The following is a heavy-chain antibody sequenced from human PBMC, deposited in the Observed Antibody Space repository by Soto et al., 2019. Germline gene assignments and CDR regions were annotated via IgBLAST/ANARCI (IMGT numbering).Heavy chain of an antibody. V-gene: IGHV3-30*02. CDR1: GFTFSSYG. CDR2: IWYDGSNK. Sequence: GGSLRLSCAASGFTFSSYGMHWVRQAPGKGLEWVAVIWYDGSNKYYADSVKGRFTISRDNSKNTLYLQMNSLRSEDTAVYYCASPCGSGSSLYGMDVWGQGTTVTVSS. J-gene: IGHJ6*02. D-gene: IGHD3-10*01. CDR3: ASPCGSGSSLYGMDV.